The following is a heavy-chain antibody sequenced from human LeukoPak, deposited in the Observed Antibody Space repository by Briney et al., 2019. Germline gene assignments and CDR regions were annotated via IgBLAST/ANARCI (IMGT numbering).Heavy chain of an antibody. CDR2: ISGSGSGT. CDR1: GFTSSDYA. V-gene: IGHV3-23*01. CDR3: TKAGAYSGSYLPDY. Sequence: GGSLRLSCAASGFTSSDYAMSWVRQAPGKGVEWVSGISGSGSGTYYAGSVKGRFTISRDNSKNTVFLQMNSLRGEDTARYYCTKAGAYSGSYLPDYWGQGTLVTLFS. D-gene: IGHD1-26*01. J-gene: IGHJ4*02.